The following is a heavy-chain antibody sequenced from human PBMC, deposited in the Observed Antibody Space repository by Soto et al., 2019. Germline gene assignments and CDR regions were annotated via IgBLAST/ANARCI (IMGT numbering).Heavy chain of an antibody. CDR1: GFTFSNAW. J-gene: IGHJ4*02. CDR2: IKSKTDGGTT. V-gene: IGHV3-15*07. D-gene: IGHD3-22*01. Sequence: GGSLRLSCAASGFTFSNAWMNWVRQAPGKGLEWVGRIKSKTDGGTTDYAAPAKGRFTISRDDSKNTLYLQMNSLKTEDTAVYYCTTGYYYDSSGYYCWGQGTLVTVSS. CDR3: TTGYYYDSSGYYC.